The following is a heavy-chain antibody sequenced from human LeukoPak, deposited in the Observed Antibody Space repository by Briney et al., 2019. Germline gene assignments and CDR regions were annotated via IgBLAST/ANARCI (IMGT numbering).Heavy chain of an antibody. V-gene: IGHV4-59*01. D-gene: IGHD6-13*01. CDR2: IQYSGTT. CDR1: SGSINGYY. J-gene: IGHJ4*02. Sequence: SETLSLTCTVSSGSINGYYWAWIRQPPGKGLEWIGYIQYSGTTEYNPSLASRASISVDTAKDQFSLNLRSVTAADTAVYYCARDRAAGTLDFWGQGTLVTVSS. CDR3: ARDRAAGTLDF.